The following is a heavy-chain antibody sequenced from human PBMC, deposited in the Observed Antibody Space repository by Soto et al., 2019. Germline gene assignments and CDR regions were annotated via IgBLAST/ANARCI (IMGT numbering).Heavy chain of an antibody. V-gene: IGHV4-34*01. D-gene: IGHD4-4*01. CDR3: ARIVDYSNYFDY. CDR2: INHSGST. CDR1: GGSFSGYY. Sequence: SETLSLTCAVYGGSFSGYYWSWIRQPPGKGLEWIGEINHSGSTNYNPSLKSRVTISVDTSKNQFSLKLSSVTAADTAVYYCARIVDYSNYFDYWGQGTLVTVSS. J-gene: IGHJ4*02.